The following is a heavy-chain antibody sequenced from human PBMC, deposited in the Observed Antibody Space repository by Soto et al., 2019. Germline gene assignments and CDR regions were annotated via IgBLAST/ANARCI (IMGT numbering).Heavy chain of an antibody. Sequence: QVQVVESGGGVVQPGRSLRLSCAASGFTFSSYTMYWVRQAPGKGLEGVAVIWHDGSNKYYVDSVKGRFTISRDNSKNTLYLQMNSLRAEDTAVYYCAREDWNDGHYCGMGVWGRGTTVTVSS. D-gene: IGHD1-1*01. CDR1: GFTFSSYT. V-gene: IGHV3-33*01. J-gene: IGHJ6*02. CDR2: IWHDGSNK. CDR3: AREDWNDGHYCGMGV.